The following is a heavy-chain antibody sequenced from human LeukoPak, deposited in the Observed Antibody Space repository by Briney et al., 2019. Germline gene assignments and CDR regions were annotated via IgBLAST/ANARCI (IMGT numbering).Heavy chain of an antibody. V-gene: IGHV1-8*01. CDR3: ARDVYELYYYYGMDV. J-gene: IGHJ6*02. CDR2: MNPNSGNT. D-gene: IGHD3-16*01. Sequence: GASVKVSCKASGYTFTSYDINWVRQATGQGLEWMGWMNPNSGNTGYAQKFQGRVTMTRNTSISTAYMELSSLRSEDTAVYYCARDVYELYYYYGMDVWGQGTTVTVSS. CDR1: GYTFTSYD.